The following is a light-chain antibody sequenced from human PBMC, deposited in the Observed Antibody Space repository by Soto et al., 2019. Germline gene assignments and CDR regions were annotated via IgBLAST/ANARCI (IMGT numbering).Light chain of an antibody. CDR3: QQYDNSPIT. CDR2: GAS. CDR1: QSVSSS. J-gene: IGKJ5*01. V-gene: IGKV3-20*01. Sequence: IVLTHSPGTLSLSPVDRATLSCRASQSVSSSLAWYKQKPGQAPRNIRYGASSRATGIPDRISGTGSETEFSLTISRLEPEDFAVYYCQQYDNSPITFGQGTRLEIK.